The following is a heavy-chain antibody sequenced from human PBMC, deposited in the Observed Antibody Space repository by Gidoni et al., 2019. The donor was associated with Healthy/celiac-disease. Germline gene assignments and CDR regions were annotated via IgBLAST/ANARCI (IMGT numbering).Heavy chain of an antibody. CDR3: AKVATGTTFEYYYYGMDV. CDR1: GFTFSSYA. J-gene: IGHJ6*02. CDR2: ISGSGGST. V-gene: IGHV3-23*01. D-gene: IGHD1-7*01. Sequence: EVQLLESGGGLVQPGGSLRLSCAASGFTFSSYAMSWVRQAPGKGLEWVSAISGSGGSTYYADSVKGLFTISRDNSKNTLYLQMNSLRAEDTAVYYCAKVATGTTFEYYYYGMDVWGQGTTVTVSS.